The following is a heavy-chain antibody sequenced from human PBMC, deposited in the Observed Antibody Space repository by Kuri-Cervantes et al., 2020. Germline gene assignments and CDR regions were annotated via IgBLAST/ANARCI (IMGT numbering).Heavy chain of an antibody. J-gene: IGHJ4*02. Sequence: GESLKISCAASGFTFGNYAMSWVRQAPGKGLEWVANIKQDGSEKYYVDSVKGRFTISRDNAKNSLYLQMNSLRAEDTAVYYCAKRRGPGAAAFDYWGQGTLVTVSS. V-gene: IGHV3-7*01. CDR2: IKQDGSEK. CDR1: GFTFGNYA. CDR3: AKRRGPGAAAFDY. D-gene: IGHD6-13*01.